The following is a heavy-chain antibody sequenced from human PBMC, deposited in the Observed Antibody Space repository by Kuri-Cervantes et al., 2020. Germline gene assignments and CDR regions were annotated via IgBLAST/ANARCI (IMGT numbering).Heavy chain of an antibody. CDR3: AKGTGRGPWGPFDI. CDR1: ESTFSDYY. CDR2: ISSSGSTI. D-gene: IGHD3-16*01. Sequence: GESLKTSCAASESTFSDYYMGWIRPAPGKGLELVSYISSSGSTIYYPNSVKGRFTISSNNAKNSLYLQMNMLRAEDTAVYYCAKGTGRGPWGPFDIWGQGTMVTVSS. V-gene: IGHV3-11*01. J-gene: IGHJ3*02.